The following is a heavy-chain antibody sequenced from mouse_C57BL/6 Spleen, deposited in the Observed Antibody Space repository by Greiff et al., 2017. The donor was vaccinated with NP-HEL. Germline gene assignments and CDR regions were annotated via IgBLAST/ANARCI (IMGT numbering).Heavy chain of an antibody. CDR1: GYTFTSYW. D-gene: IGHD2-3*01. V-gene: IGHV1-53*01. Sequence: VQLQQPGTELVKPGASVKLSCKASGYTFTSYWMHWVKQRPGQGLEWIGNINPSNGGTNYNEKFKSKATLTVDKSSSTAYMQLSSLTSEDSAVYYCANDGYYAYYAMDYWGQGTSVTVSS. J-gene: IGHJ4*01. CDR3: ANDGYYAYYAMDY. CDR2: INPSNGGT.